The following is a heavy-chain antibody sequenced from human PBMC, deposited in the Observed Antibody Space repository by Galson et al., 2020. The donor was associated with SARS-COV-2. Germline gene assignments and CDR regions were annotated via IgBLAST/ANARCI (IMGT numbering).Heavy chain of an antibody. CDR2: IYWDDDK. D-gene: IGHD6-19*01. Sequence: SGPTLVKTTQTLTLTCTFSGFSLSTSGVGVGWIRQPPGKALEWLELIYWDDDKRYSPSLKSRLTITKDTSKNQVVLTMTNMDTGDTATYYYAHRSSSCWWCDYMDGWGQGTLVTVSS. V-gene: IGHV2-5*02. CDR1: GFSLSTSGVG. CDR3: AHRSSSCWWCDYMDG. J-gene: IGHJ4*02.